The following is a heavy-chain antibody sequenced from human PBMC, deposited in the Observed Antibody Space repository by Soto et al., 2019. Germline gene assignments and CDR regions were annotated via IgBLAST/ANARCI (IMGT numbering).Heavy chain of an antibody. CDR2: IYSGGST. J-gene: IGHJ6*02. CDR3: ARDPPATRHGMDV. CDR1: GFTVSSNY. V-gene: IGHV3-53*02. Sequence: EVQLVETGGGLIQPGGPLRLSCAASGFTVSSNYMSWVRQAPGTGLEWVSVIYSGGSTYYADSVRGRFTISRDNSKNTLYLQMKSLRAEDTAVYYCARDPPATRHGMDVWGQGTTVTVSS.